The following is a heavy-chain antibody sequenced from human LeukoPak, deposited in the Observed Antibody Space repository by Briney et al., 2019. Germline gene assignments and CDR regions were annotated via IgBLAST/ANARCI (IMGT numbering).Heavy chain of an antibody. D-gene: IGHD3-10*01. V-gene: IGHV3-48*02. Sequence: GGSLRLSCAASGFTFRIYNINGVRQAPGKGLEWVSYISSSRSTIFYADSVKGRFTISRDNAKNSLYLQMNSLRDEDTAVYYCARGYGQHGEYFDYWGQGTLVTVSS. CDR2: ISSSRSTI. CDR1: GFTFRIYN. J-gene: IGHJ4*02. CDR3: ARGYGQHGEYFDY.